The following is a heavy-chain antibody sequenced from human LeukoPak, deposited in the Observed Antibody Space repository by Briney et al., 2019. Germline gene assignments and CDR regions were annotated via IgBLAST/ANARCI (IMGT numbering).Heavy chain of an antibody. Sequence: GGSLRLSCAVSGFTFSNVWMSWVRQAPGKGLEWVGRIKSKSDGGTTDCAAPVKGRFTFSRDDSRNTLYLQMNSLNTADTAVYYCTTDPRNGYYFDFWGQGTLVTVSS. D-gene: IGHD1-1*01. CDR2: IKSKSDGGTT. CDR1: GFTFSNVW. J-gene: IGHJ4*02. CDR3: TTDPRNGYYFDF. V-gene: IGHV3-15*01.